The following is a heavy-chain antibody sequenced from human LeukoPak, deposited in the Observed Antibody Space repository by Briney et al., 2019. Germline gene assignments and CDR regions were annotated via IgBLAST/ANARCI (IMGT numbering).Heavy chain of an antibody. CDR1: GFSLNTRGVG. V-gene: IGHV2-5*02. CDR3: AHRKNYYDSSVFDN. J-gene: IGHJ4*02. CDR2: IYWDDDR. D-gene: IGHD3-22*01. Sequence: SGPTLVNPTQTLTLTCTFSGFSLNTRGVGVGWIRQPPGRALEWLALIYWDDDRRYSPSLKSRLTITKDTSKNQVVLAMTNMDPVDTATYFCAHRKNYYDSSVFDNWGQGTLVTVSS.